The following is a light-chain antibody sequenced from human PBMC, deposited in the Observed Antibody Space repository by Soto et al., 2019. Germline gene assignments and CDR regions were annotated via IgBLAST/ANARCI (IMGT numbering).Light chain of an antibody. CDR3: QQYGHSLWT. J-gene: IGKJ1*01. CDR2: GAA. CDR1: QTVSSN. Sequence: EIVMTQSPATLSVSPGERATLSCRASQTVSSNLAWYQQKPGQAPRLLIYGAATRATGIPARFSGSGSGTEFTLTIRSLQSEDFAVYYCQQYGHSLWTFGQGTKVDIK. V-gene: IGKV3-15*01.